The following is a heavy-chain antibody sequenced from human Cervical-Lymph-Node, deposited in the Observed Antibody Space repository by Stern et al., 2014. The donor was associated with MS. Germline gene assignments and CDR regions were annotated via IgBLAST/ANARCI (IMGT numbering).Heavy chain of an antibody. V-gene: IGHV7-4-1*02. D-gene: IGHD2-15*01. J-gene: IGHJ6*02. CDR1: GYTFTSYA. CDR3: ARAELLYYYYGMDV. CDR2: TNTNPGNP. Sequence: VQLVESGSELKKPGASVKVSCKASGYTFTSYAMNWVRQAPGKGLEGMGWTNTNPGNPTYSQGFTGRFVFSLDTSVSTAYLQISSLKAEDTAVYYCARAELLYYYYGMDVWGQGTTVPVSS.